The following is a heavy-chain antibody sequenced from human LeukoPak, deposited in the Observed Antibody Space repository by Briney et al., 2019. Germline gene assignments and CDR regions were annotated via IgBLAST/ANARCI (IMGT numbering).Heavy chain of an antibody. CDR2: ISYSGST. V-gene: IGHV4-59*08. Sequence: SETLSLTCTVSGDSISAYYWSWIRQPPGKGLEWIGYISYSGSTNYNPSLKSRVTISVDTSKNQFSLKLSSVAAADTAVCYCARLDYGDYVRIFDYWGQGTLVTVSS. D-gene: IGHD4-17*01. CDR3: ARLDYGDYVRIFDY. CDR1: GDSISAYY. J-gene: IGHJ4*02.